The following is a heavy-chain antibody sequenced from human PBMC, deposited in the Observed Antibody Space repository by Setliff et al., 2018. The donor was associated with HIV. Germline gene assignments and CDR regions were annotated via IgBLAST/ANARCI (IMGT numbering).Heavy chain of an antibody. J-gene: IGHJ6*03. Sequence: SETLSLTCAVSGVSITSATYYWSWIRHSPGKGLEWIGYIDYSGSAFYNPSLKSRLTISRDTSKNQFSLRMRSVTAADTAVYYCARGVLWLGEFAYYYYYIDVWGKGTPVTVSS. CDR2: IDYSGSA. CDR3: ARGVLWLGEFAYYYYYIDV. V-gene: IGHV4-31*11. D-gene: IGHD3-10*01. CDR1: GVSITSATYY.